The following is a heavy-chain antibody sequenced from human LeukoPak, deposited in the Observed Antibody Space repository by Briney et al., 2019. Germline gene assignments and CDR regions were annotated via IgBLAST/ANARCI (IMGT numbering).Heavy chain of an antibody. J-gene: IGHJ6*02. CDR1: GGSIYTYY. V-gene: IGHV4-59*08. D-gene: IGHD2-2*01. CDR2: IYYSGST. Sequence: PSETLSLTCTVSGGSIYTYYWSWIRQPPGKGLEWIGYIYYSGSTNYNPSLKSRVTISIDTSEDQFSLKLSSVTAADTAVYYCARSNVVVPSITKGYYYYAMDVWGQGTTVTVSS. CDR3: ARSNVVVPSITKGYYYYAMDV.